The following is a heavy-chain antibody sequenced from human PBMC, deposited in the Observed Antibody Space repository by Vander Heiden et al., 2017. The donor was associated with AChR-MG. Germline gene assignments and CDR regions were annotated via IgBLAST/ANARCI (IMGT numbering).Heavy chain of an antibody. J-gene: IGHJ3*01. CDR1: GYTFTAYY. CDR2: INTHSGVT. CDR3: ARDIGFDAFDV. D-gene: IGHD3-10*01. Sequence: QGQLVQSGSELRKPGASVEVSCKASGYTFTAYYIHWLRQAPGQGPEWVGRINTHSGVTDYAPKFQGRVTMTRDTSINTAYMELSSLRSDDTAVYYCARDIGFDAFDVWGQGAMVTVSS. V-gene: IGHV1-2*06.